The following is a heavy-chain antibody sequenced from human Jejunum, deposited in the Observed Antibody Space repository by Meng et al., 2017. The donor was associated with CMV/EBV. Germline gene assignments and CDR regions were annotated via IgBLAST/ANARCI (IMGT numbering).Heavy chain of an antibody. J-gene: IGHJ4*02. CDR1: GATISDYY. D-gene: IGHD3-10*01. V-gene: IGHV4-4*07. CDR3: ARDMHREVVIQDY. Sequence: QESGPGLVKLSGTLSPTCTSTGATISDYYGSWIRQPAGKGLEWIGRIYSNGATNYNPSLKSRVTMSVDTTKNQFSLKLSSVTAADTAVYFCARDMHREVVIQDYWGQGTLVTVSS. CDR2: IYSNGAT.